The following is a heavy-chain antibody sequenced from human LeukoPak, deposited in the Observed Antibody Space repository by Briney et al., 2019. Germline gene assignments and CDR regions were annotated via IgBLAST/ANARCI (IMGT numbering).Heavy chain of an antibody. D-gene: IGHD2-15*01. CDR2: IIPIFGIA. Sequence: ASVKVSCKASGGTFSSYAISWVRQAPGQGLQWMGRIIPIFGIANYAQKFQGRVTITADKSTSTAYMELSSLRSEDTAVYYCARGSGGSCAGCLDWGQGTLVTVSS. J-gene: IGHJ4*02. CDR1: GGTFSSYA. CDR3: ARGSGGSCAGCLD. V-gene: IGHV1-69*04.